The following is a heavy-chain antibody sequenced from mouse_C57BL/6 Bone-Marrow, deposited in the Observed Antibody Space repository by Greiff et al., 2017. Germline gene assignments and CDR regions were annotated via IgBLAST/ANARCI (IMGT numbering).Heavy chain of an antibody. CDR1: GFTFSDYY. J-gene: IGHJ2*01. Sequence: EVKLMESEGGLVQPGSSMKLSCTASGFTFSDYYMAWVRQVPEKGLEWVANINYDGSSTYYLDSLKSRFIISRDNAKNILYLQMSSLKSEDTATYYCARDAVGNFDYWGQGTTLTVSS. CDR3: ARDAVGNFDY. CDR2: INYDGSST. D-gene: IGHD1-1*02. V-gene: IGHV5-16*01.